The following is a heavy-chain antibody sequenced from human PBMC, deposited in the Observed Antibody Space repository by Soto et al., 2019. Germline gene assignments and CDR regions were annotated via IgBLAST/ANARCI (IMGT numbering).Heavy chain of an antibody. CDR1: GGTFGSYA. D-gene: IGHD3-22*01. CDR2: IIPIFGTA. V-gene: IGHV1-69*13. Sequence: ASVKVSCKASGGTFGSYAISWVRQAPGQGLEWMGGIIPIFGTANYAQKFQGRVTITADESTSTAYMELSSLRSEDTAVYYCADTYYYDSSGYYEIGGYYFDYWGQGTLVTVSS. CDR3: ADTYYYDSSGYYEIGGYYFDY. J-gene: IGHJ4*02.